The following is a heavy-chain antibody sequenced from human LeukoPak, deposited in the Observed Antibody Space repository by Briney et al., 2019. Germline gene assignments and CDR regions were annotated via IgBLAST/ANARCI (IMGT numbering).Heavy chain of an antibody. CDR1: GGSISSYY. V-gene: IGHV4-4*07. J-gene: IGHJ3*02. CDR3: ARLNGDGFDI. CDR2: IYSSGST. D-gene: IGHD2-8*01. Sequence: NPSETLSLTCTVSGGSISSYYWYWIRQPAGKGLEWIGRIYSSGSTNYAPSLKSRVTMSIDTSKKHLSLKLNTVTAADTAVYYCARLNGDGFDIWGQGTKVTVS.